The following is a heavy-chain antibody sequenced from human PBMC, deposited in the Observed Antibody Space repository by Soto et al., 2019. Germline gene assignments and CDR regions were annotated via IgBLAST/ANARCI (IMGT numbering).Heavy chain of an antibody. Sequence: EVQLVESGGGLVQPGGSLKLSCAASGFTFSGSAMHWVRQASGKGLEWVGRIRSKANSYATAYAASVKGRFTISRDDSKNTAYLQMNSPKTEDTAVYYCTVRYSSSSGFDYWGQGTLVTVSS. CDR2: IRSKANSYAT. D-gene: IGHD6-6*01. J-gene: IGHJ4*02. V-gene: IGHV3-73*02. CDR1: GFTFSGSA. CDR3: TVRYSSSSGFDY.